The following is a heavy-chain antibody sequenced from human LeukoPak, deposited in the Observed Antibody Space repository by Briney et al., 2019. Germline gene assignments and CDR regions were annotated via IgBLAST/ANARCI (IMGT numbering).Heavy chain of an antibody. CDR1: GFTFSTYS. Sequence: GGSLRLSCAASGFTFSTYSMNWVRQAPGKGLEWVSSVSSTGSFIYYADSVKGRFTISRDNAENSLSLQMNSLRVEDTAVYYCAGRYCSNGVCWFDPWGQGTLVTVSS. D-gene: IGHD2-8*01. CDR3: AGRYCSNGVCWFDP. V-gene: IGHV3-21*01. J-gene: IGHJ5*02. CDR2: VSSTGSFI.